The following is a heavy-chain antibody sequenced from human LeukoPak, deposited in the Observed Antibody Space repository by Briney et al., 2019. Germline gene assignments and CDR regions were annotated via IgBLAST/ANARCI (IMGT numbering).Heavy chain of an antibody. D-gene: IGHD3-3*01. V-gene: IGHV3-23*01. CDR1: GLTFNAYD. Sequence: PGGSLRLSCAASGLTFNAYDLSWVRQSPGKGLDWVSGITGSGGTAVYADSVKGRFTISRDNSKNTLYLQINSLRAEDTAVYYCAKVSWSRSDRDYWGQGTLVTVSS. CDR2: ITGSGGTA. J-gene: IGHJ4*02. CDR3: AKVSWSRSDRDY.